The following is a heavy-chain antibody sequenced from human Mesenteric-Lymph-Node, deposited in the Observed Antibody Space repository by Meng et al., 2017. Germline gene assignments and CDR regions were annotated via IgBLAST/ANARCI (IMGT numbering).Heavy chain of an antibody. J-gene: IGHJ4*02. CDR2: INPSGGST. Sequence: ASVKVSCKASGYTFTSYYMHWVRQAPGQGLEWMGIINPSGGSTSYAQKFQGRVTMTRDTSTSTAYMELSSLRSEDTAVYYCARDSYSGYDTYHYFDYWGQGTLVTVSS. V-gene: IGHV1-46*01. CDR3: ARDSYSGYDTYHYFDY. D-gene: IGHD5-12*01. CDR1: GYTFTSYY.